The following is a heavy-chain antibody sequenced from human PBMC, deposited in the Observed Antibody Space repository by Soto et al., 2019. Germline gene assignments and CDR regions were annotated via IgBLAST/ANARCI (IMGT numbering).Heavy chain of an antibody. CDR1: GFTFSNYG. V-gene: IGHV3-23*01. CDR2: ISGSGGST. CDR3: AKDSPVGVPLLRDLHD. D-gene: IGHD2-15*01. Sequence: GGSLRLSCAASGFTFSNYGMSWVRQAPGKGLEWVSVISGSGGSTYYADSVKGRFTLSRDNSKNTVYLQMNSLRAEDTAVYYCAKDSPVGVPLLRDLHDWGQGTLVTVSS. J-gene: IGHJ1*01.